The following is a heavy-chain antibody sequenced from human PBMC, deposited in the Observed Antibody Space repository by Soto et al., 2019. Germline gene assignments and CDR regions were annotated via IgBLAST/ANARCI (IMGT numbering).Heavy chain of an antibody. CDR1: GGSISSSTYY. CDR3: ARRGGPADF. V-gene: IGHV4-39*01. D-gene: IGHD2-15*01. J-gene: IGHJ4*02. CDR2: IYFGGST. Sequence: QLQLRESGPGLVKPSETLSLTCTVSGGSISSSTYYWGWIRQPPGKGLEWIGSIYFGGSTYYNPSLKSRVTISVDTSKSQFSLKLSSVTAADTAVYYCARRGGPADFWGQGTLVTVSS.